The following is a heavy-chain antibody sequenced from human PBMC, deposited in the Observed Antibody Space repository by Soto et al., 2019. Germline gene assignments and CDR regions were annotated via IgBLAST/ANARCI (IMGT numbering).Heavy chain of an antibody. CDR2: IKEDGSEK. J-gene: IGHJ4*02. CDR3: ARDAV. Sequence: EVQLVESGGGLVHPGGSLRLSCAASGFTFSHYWMSWVRQGPGKGLEWVANIKEDGSEKYYVDSVMGRFTISADNAKNALYLQMNSLRVEDTAVYYCARDAVWGQGTLVTVSS. D-gene: IGHD6-19*01. CDR1: GFTFSHYW. V-gene: IGHV3-7*01.